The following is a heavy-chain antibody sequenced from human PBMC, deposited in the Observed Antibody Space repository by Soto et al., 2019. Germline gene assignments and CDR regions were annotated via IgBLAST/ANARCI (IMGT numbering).Heavy chain of an antibody. J-gene: IGHJ4*02. CDR3: AGIQLWPSIDY. Sequence: GGSLRLSCAASGFTLSSYAMHWVRQAPGKGLEWVAVISYDGSNKYYADSVKGRFTISRDNSKNTLYLQMNSLRAEDTAVYYCAGIQLWPSIDYWGQGTLVTVSS. CDR1: GFTLSSYA. CDR2: ISYDGSNK. D-gene: IGHD5-18*01. V-gene: IGHV3-30-3*01.